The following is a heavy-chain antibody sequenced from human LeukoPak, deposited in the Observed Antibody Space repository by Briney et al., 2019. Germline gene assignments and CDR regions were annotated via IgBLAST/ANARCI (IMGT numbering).Heavy chain of an antibody. D-gene: IGHD1-14*01. V-gene: IGHV1-69*13. CDR2: IIPIFGTA. Sequence: GASVKVSCKASGGTFSSYAISWVRQAPGQGLEWMGGIIPIFGTANYAQKFQGRVTITADESTSTAYMELSSLRSEDTAVYYCAGLYNGNQGDAFDIWGQGTMVTVSS. J-gene: IGHJ3*02. CDR1: GGTFSSYA. CDR3: AGLYNGNQGDAFDI.